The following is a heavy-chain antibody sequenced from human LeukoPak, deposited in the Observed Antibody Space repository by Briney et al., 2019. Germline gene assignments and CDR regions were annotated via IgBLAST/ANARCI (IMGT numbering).Heavy chain of an antibody. CDR1: GYSISSGYY. Sequence: SETLSLTCSVSGYSISSGYYWGWIRQPPGKGLEWMGIIYQSGKTYCNPSLESRVTISGDTSKNQFSLKMNSMTAADTAMYYCARGLPGGQLSRYDYWGQGTLVTVSS. J-gene: IGHJ4*02. D-gene: IGHD6-13*01. V-gene: IGHV4-38-2*02. CDR3: ARGLPGGQLSRYDY. CDR2: IYQSGKT.